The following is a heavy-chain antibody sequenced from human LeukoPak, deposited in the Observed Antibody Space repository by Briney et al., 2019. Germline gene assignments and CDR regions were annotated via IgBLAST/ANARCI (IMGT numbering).Heavy chain of an antibody. CDR2: IDRHGSST. CDR3: ARELPGQYNWFLDL. D-gene: IGHD1-1*01. CDR1: GFTFSSYW. V-gene: IGHV3-74*03. Sequence: PGGSLRLSCAASGFTFSSYWMHWVRQAPGKGLVWVSRIDRHGSSTKYADSVEGRFTISRDNAKNTLHMQMNSLRAEDTAVYYCARELPGQYNWFLDLWGRGTLVTVSS. J-gene: IGHJ2*01.